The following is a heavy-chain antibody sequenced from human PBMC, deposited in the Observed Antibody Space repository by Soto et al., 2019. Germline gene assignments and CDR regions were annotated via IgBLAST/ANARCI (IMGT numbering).Heavy chain of an antibody. Sequence: QVQLQESGPGLVKPSGTLSLTCAVSSGSITSSNWWSWVRQPRGKGLELIGEIYHSGSTNYNPSLKSRVTIAVDKSKNQFSLKLSSVTAADTAVYYCARRGTDSGYEPYWGQGTLVTVSS. J-gene: IGHJ4*02. CDR3: ARRGTDSGYEPY. D-gene: IGHD5-12*01. V-gene: IGHV4-4*02. CDR1: SGSITSSNW. CDR2: IYHSGST.